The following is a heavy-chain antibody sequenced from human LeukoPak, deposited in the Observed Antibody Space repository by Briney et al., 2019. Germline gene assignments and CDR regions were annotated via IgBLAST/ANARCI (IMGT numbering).Heavy chain of an antibody. V-gene: IGHV1-46*01. Sequence: GASVKVSCKAFGCTFTSNYMHWVRQAPGQGPEWMGVISPSGGSTTYAQKFQGRVTLTRDMSTSTDYLELSSLRSEDTAVYYCARDNSVRDEAWWFNPWGQGALVTVSS. CDR2: ISPSGGST. CDR3: ARDNSVRDEAWWFNP. J-gene: IGHJ5*02. CDR1: GCTFTSNY. D-gene: IGHD5-24*01.